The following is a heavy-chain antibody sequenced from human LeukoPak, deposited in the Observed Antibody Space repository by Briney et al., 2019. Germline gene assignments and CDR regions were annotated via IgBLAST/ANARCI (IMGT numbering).Heavy chain of an antibody. V-gene: IGHV1-69*01. CDR3: ARDSSLAVAGTESAFDI. Sequence: GSSVKVSCKASGGTFSSYAISWVRQAPGQGLEWMGGIIPIFGTANYAQKFQGRVTITADESTSTAYMELSSLRSEDTAVYYCARDSSLAVAGTESAFDIWGQGTMVTVSS. D-gene: IGHD6-19*01. J-gene: IGHJ3*02. CDR1: GGTFSSYA. CDR2: IIPIFGTA.